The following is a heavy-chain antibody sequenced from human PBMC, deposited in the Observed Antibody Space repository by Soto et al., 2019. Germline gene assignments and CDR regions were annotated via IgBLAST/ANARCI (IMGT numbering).Heavy chain of an antibody. CDR3: ARHLWLTRPYYYDSSGYSPLKLDP. CDR1: GGSISSSSYY. J-gene: IGHJ5*02. CDR2: IYYSGST. Sequence: SETLSLTCTVSGGSISSSSYYWGWIRQPPGKGLEWIGSIYYSGSTYYNPSLKSRVTISVDTSKNQFSLKLSSVTAADTAVYYCARHLWLTRPYYYDSSGYSPLKLDPWGQGTLVTVSS. D-gene: IGHD3-22*01. V-gene: IGHV4-39*01.